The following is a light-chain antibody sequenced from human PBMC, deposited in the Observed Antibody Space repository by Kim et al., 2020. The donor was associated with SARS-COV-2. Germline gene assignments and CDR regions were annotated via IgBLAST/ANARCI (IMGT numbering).Light chain of an antibody. CDR1: KLGDKY. CDR2: QDN. J-gene: IGLJ2*01. Sequence: VSPGQTASITCAGDKLGDKYASWYQQRPGQSPVLVIYQDNKRPSGIPERFSGSNAGNQATLTISGTQAMDEADYYCQAWDSSTDVVFGGGTQLTVL. CDR3: QAWDSSTDVV. V-gene: IGLV3-1*01.